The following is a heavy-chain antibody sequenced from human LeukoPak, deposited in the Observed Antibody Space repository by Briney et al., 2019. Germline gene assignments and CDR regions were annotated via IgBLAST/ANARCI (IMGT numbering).Heavy chain of an antibody. CDR1: GFTFSIYW. Sequence: QPGGSLRLSCAASGFTFSIYWVHWVRQAPGKGLAWVSSINSDGSSTSYADSVKGRFTISRDNAKNTLYLQMSTLRAEDTAVYYCASLDYWGQGTPVTVSS. V-gene: IGHV3-74*01. J-gene: IGHJ4*02. CDR3: ASLDY. CDR2: INSDGSST.